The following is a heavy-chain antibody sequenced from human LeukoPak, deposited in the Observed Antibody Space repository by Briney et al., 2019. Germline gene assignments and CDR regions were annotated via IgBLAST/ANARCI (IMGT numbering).Heavy chain of an antibody. Sequence: ASVKVSCKASGYTFTSYYMHWVRQAPGQGLEWMGIINPSGGSTSYAQKFQGRVTMTRDTSTNTVYMELSSLRSEDTAVYYCARGAESGSYPEAFDIWGQGTMVTVSS. CDR2: INPSGGST. J-gene: IGHJ3*02. CDR1: GYTFTSYY. CDR3: ARGAESGSYPEAFDI. V-gene: IGHV1-46*01. D-gene: IGHD1-26*01.